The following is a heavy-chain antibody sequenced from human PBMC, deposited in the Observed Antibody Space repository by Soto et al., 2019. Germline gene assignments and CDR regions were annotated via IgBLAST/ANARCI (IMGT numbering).Heavy chain of an antibody. CDR3: ARDLDGLHDDTSGPFPRPG. J-gene: IGHJ1*01. CDR1: GGSISSDDYY. CDR2: IHSSGSI. V-gene: IGHV4-30-4*01. D-gene: IGHD3-22*01. Sequence: SETLSLTCTVSGGSISSDDYYWSWIRQAPGRGLEWIGYIHSSGSIYYNPSLKSRATMSIDTAGNQSSLKVSSVTVADTAVYYCARDLDGLHDDTSGPFPRPGWGQGTLVTVSS.